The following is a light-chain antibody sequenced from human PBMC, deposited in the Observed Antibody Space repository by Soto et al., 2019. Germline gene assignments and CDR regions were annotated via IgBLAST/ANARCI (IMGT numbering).Light chain of an antibody. CDR2: GAS. CDR3: QQRSNWPPWT. CDR1: QSVSSN. J-gene: IGKJ1*01. V-gene: IGKV3-11*01. Sequence: EIVMTQSPATLSVSPGERATLSCRASQSVSSNLAWYQQKPGQAPRLLIYGASTRATGIPARFSGSGSGTDFTHTVSSLEPEDFAVYYCQQRSNWPPWTFGQGTKVDIK.